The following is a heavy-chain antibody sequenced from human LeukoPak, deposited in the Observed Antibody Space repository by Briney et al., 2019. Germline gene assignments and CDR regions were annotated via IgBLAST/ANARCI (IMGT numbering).Heavy chain of an antibody. J-gene: IGHJ5*02. Sequence: SETLSLTCTVSSGSISSGDYYWSWIRHYPGKGLEWIGYICYSGTTYYNPSLKSRLTISIDTSKSQFSLRLRSVTAADTAVYYCARGRNIVVVPAVTRWFDPWGQGTLVTVSS. CDR1: SGSISSGDYY. CDR3: ARGRNIVVVPAVTRWFDP. V-gene: IGHV4-31*03. CDR2: ICYSGTT. D-gene: IGHD2-2*01.